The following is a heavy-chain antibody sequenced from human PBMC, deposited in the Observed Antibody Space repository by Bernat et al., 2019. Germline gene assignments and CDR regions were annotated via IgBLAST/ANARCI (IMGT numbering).Heavy chain of an antibody. CDR3: TTEGRGYGNFDY. CDR2: IKSKTDGGTS. J-gene: IGHJ4*02. Sequence: EVQLVESGGGLVKPGGSLRLSCAASGFTFSNAWMRWVRQAPGKGLEWVGRIKSKTDGGTSDYAAPVKGRFTISRDDSKNTLYLQMNSLKTEDTAVYYCTTEGRGYGNFDYWGQGTLVTVSS. V-gene: IGHV3-15*01. D-gene: IGHD5-12*01. CDR1: GFTFSNAW.